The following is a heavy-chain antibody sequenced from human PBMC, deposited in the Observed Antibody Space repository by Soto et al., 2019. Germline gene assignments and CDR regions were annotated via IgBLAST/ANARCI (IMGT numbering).Heavy chain of an antibody. CDR3: ARVWRFDP. J-gene: IGHJ5*02. D-gene: IGHD1-1*01. V-gene: IGHV4-34*01. CDR2: INHSGTT. CDR1: GGSFSGYQ. Sequence: SETLSLTCGVYGGSFSGYQWNWIRQSPGQGLEWIGEINHSGTTKYNPSLESRINLSVDTSKKQFSLKMFSVTAADTAIYYCARVWRFDPWGQGTQVTVSS.